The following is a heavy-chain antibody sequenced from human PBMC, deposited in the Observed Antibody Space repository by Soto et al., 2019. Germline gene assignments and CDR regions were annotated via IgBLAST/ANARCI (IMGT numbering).Heavy chain of an antibody. J-gene: IGHJ5*02. CDR3: AKDRKVRGFS. CDR2: ISSGDAFT. Sequence: EVQLLESGGGLVQPGGSLRLSCAASGFNFRNYAMSWVRQAPGKGLEWVSTISSGDAFTYYADSVKGRFTISRDYSKRTLYLQLTPRRAKDRAVYYGAKDRKVRGFSWGREPLV. V-gene: IGHV3-23*01. D-gene: IGHD3-10*01. CDR1: GFNFRNYA.